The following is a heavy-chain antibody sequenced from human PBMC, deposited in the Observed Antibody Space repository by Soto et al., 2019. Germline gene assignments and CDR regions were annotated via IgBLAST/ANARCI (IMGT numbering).Heavy chain of an antibody. CDR1: GDSVSSNSAA. CDR3: ASESIAAAGTYYYYYGMDV. J-gene: IGHJ6*02. D-gene: IGHD6-13*01. CDR2: TYYRSKWYN. V-gene: IGHV6-1*01. Sequence: SQTLSLTCAISGDSVSSNSAAWNWIRQSPSRGLEWLGRTYYRSKWYNDYAVSVKSRITINPDTSKNQFSLQLHSVTPEDTAVYYCASESIAAAGTYYYYYGMDVWGQGTTVTVSS.